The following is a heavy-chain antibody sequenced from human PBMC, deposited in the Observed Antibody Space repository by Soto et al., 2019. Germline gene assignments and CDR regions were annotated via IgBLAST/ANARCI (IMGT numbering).Heavy chain of an antibody. D-gene: IGHD6-6*01. V-gene: IGHV3-23*01. CDR2: ISGSGGST. CDR1: GFTFSSYA. J-gene: IGHJ6*03. CDR3: AKVGIAARPYYYMDV. Sequence: GGSLRLSCAASGFTFSSYAMSWVRQAPGKGLEWVSAISGSGGSTYYADSVKGRLTISRDNSKNTLYLQMNSLRAEDTAVYYCAKVGIAARPYYYMDVWGKGTTVTVSS.